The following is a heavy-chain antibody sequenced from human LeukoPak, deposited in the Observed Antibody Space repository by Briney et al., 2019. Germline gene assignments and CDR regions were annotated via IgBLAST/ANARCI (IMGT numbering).Heavy chain of an antibody. Sequence: SVKVSCKASGGTFSSYAISWVRQAPGQGLDWMGRIIPIFGTANYAQKFQGRVTITTDESTSTAYMELSSLSSEDTAVYYCARVRRAEYCSGGSCYNNWFDPWGQGTLVTVSS. CDR1: GGTFSSYA. V-gene: IGHV1-69*05. J-gene: IGHJ5*02. D-gene: IGHD2-15*01. CDR3: ARVRRAEYCSGGSCYNNWFDP. CDR2: IIPIFGTA.